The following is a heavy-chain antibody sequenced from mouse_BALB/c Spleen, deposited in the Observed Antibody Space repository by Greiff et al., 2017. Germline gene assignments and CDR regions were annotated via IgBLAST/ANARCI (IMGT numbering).Heavy chain of an antibody. CDR3: ARWGTTVVGFDY. CDR1: GYSITSDYA. CDR2: ISYSGST. Sequence: EVQLQESGPGLVKPSQSLSLTCTVTGYSITSDYAWNWVRQFPGNKLEWMGYISYSGSTSYNPSLKSRISITRDTSKNQFFLQLNSVTTEDTATYSCARWGTTVVGFDYWGQGTTLTVSS. J-gene: IGHJ2*01. V-gene: IGHV3-2*02. D-gene: IGHD1-1*01.